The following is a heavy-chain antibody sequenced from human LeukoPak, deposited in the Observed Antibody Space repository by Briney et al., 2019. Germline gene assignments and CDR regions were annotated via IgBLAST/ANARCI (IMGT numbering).Heavy chain of an antibody. CDR3: ARNRRYGGNSFDY. Sequence: SETLSLTGTVSGGSISSYYWSWIRQPPGKGLEWIGYIYYSGSTNYNPSLKSRVTISVDTSKNQFSLKLSSVTAADTAVYYCARNRRYGGNSFDYWGQGTLVTVSS. J-gene: IGHJ4*02. V-gene: IGHV4-59*08. CDR2: IYYSGST. CDR1: GGSISSYY. D-gene: IGHD4-23*01.